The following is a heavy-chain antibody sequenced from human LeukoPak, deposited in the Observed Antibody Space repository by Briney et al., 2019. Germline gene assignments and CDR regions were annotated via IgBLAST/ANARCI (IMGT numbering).Heavy chain of an antibody. Sequence: PSETLSLTCTVSGGSISSSSYYWGWIRQPPGKGLEWIGSTYYSGSTYYNPSLKSRVTISVDTSKNQFSLKLSSVIAADTAVYYCAKDYHWLVDYWGQGTLVTVSS. CDR2: TYYSGST. CDR1: GGSISSSSYY. D-gene: IGHD1-1*01. CDR3: AKDYHWLVDY. V-gene: IGHV4-39*02. J-gene: IGHJ4*02.